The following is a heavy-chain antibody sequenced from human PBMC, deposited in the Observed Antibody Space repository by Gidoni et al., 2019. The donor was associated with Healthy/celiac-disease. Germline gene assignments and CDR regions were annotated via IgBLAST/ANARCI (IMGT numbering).Heavy chain of an antibody. CDR2: IKHSGST. CDR1: GGSFRGYY. Sequence: QVQLQQWGAGLLKPSETLSLTCAVYGGSFRGYYWRWIRQPPGKGLEWIGEIKHSGSTNYNPSLKSRVTISVDTSKNQFSLKLSSVTAADTAVYYCARGAFWSGYYSVRYYYYGMDVWGQGTTVTVSS. J-gene: IGHJ6*02. D-gene: IGHD3-3*01. CDR3: ARGAFWSGYYSVRYYYYGMDV. V-gene: IGHV4-34*01.